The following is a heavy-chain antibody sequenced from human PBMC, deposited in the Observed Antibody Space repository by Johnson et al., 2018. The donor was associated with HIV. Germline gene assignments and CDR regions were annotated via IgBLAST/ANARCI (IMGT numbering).Heavy chain of an antibody. D-gene: IGHD2-21*02. Sequence: MQLVESGGGLVQRGGSLRLSCAASGFTVSSNYMTWVRQAPGKGLEWVSVIYSGGSTYYADSVKGRFTISRDHSENTLYLQMNSLRAEDTAVYYCAKDKAVVTALYDAFDIWGQGTMVTVSS. CDR2: IYSGGST. V-gene: IGHV3-66*02. J-gene: IGHJ3*02. CDR1: GFTVSSNY. CDR3: AKDKAVVTALYDAFDI.